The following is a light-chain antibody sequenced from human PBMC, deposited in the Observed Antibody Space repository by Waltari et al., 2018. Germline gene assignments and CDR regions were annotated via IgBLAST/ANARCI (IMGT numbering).Light chain of an antibody. V-gene: IGLV1-40*01. Sequence: QSVLTQPPSVSGAPGQRVSISCTGSTSNIGAGYDVHWYQQGPGKAPKLIIYGTNTRPLGVPDRFFGSQYGTSASLAIIGLQAEDEGDYYCQSYDTTLSVVVGGGTKLTVL. CDR2: GTN. CDR1: TSNIGAGYD. J-gene: IGLJ2*01. CDR3: QSYDTTLSVV.